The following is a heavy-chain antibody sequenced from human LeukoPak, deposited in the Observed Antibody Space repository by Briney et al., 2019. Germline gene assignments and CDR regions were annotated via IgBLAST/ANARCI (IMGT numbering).Heavy chain of an antibody. V-gene: IGHV3-74*01. J-gene: IGHJ4*02. Sequence: GRSLRLSCAASGFTFSSYWMHWVRQAPGKGLVWVSRINSDGSSTSYADSVKGRFTISRDNAKNTLYLQMNSLRDEDTAVYYCARAQWLDSFDYWGQGTLVTVSS. D-gene: IGHD6-19*01. CDR1: GFTFSSYW. CDR2: INSDGSST. CDR3: ARAQWLDSFDY.